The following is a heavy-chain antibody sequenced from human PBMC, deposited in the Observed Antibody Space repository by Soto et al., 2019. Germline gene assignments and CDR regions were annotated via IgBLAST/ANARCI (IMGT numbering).Heavy chain of an antibody. CDR1: GFTFSSYD. CDR3: ARVNIYYYGMDA. V-gene: IGHV3-13*01. Sequence: GGSLRLSCAASGFTFSSYDMHWVRQATGKGLEWVSAIGTAGDTYYPGSVKGRFTISRENAKNSLYLQMNSLRAEDTAVYYCARVNIYYYGMDAWGQGTTVTVSS. J-gene: IGHJ6*02. CDR2: IGTAGDT.